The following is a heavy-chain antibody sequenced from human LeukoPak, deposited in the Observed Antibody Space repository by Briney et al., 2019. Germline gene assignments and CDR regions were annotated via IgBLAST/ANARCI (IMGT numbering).Heavy chain of an antibody. D-gene: IGHD6-13*01. CDR2: ISYDGSNK. Sequence: GGSLRLSCAASGFTFSSYGMHWVRQAPGKGLEWVAVISYDGSNKYYADSVKGRFTISRDNSKNTLYLQMNSLRAEDTAVYYCAKDAGSRVRIAAAGIFDYWGQGTLATVSS. V-gene: IGHV3-30*18. J-gene: IGHJ4*02. CDR1: GFTFSSYG. CDR3: AKDAGSRVRIAAAGIFDY.